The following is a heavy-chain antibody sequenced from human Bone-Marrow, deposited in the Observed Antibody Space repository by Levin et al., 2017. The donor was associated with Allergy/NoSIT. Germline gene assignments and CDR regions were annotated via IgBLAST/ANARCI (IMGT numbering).Heavy chain of an antibody. J-gene: IGHJ5*01. CDR2: LSGGGETT. Sequence: GGSLRLSCAASGFNFYSYAMSWVRQAPGKGLEWLSALSGGGETTVYAESVKGRFTISRDNSKDTLFLEMNNLRAEDTAVYYCAKLYYDFWSGHRPPHNWFDSWGQGALVTVSS. CDR3: AKLYYDFWSGHRPPHNWFDS. D-gene: IGHD3-3*01. V-gene: IGHV3-23*01. CDR1: GFNFYSYA.